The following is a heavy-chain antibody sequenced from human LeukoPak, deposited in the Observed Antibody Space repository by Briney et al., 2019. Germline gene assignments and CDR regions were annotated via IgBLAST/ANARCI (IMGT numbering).Heavy chain of an antibody. CDR1: GFTFSNYW. D-gene: IGHD1-26*01. J-gene: IGHJ6*03. CDR3: ARVSSGSYFGYYYYYMDV. V-gene: IGHV3-74*01. CDR2: INSDGSST. Sequence: GGSLRLSCAASGFTFSNYWMHWVRHAPGKGLVWVSRINSDGSSTSYADSVKGRFTISRDNAKNTLYLQMNSQRAEDTAVYYCARVSSGSYFGYYYYYMDVWGKGTTVTVSS.